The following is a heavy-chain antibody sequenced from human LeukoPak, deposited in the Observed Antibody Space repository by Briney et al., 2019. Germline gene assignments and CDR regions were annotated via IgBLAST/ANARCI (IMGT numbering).Heavy chain of an antibody. CDR2: SDPEDGDI. D-gene: IGHD3-22*01. Sequence: ASVKVSCKVSGYTLTKLTFHWVRQAPGKGLEWMGGSDPEDGDIVYAQKFQGSVIMTEDTSTDTAYMELSSLTFEDTAVYYCATANHYDTSSYDNWGQGTLVTVSS. CDR1: GYTLTKLT. J-gene: IGHJ4*02. CDR3: ATANHYDTSSYDN. V-gene: IGHV1-24*01.